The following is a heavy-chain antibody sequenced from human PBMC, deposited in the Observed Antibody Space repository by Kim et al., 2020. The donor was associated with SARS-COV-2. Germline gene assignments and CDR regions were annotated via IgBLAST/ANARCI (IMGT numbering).Heavy chain of an antibody. J-gene: IGHJ6*03. CDR2: IIPILGIA. CDR1: GGTSSSFG. CDR3: ARDKVVYYYMDV. V-gene: IGHV1-69*04. Sequence: SVKVSCKASGGTSSSFGISWVRQAPGQGLEWMGRIIPILGIAEYAQKFQGRVTISADKSTTTAYMELSSLKSEDTAIYYCARDKVVYYYMDVWGRGTTVTVSS. D-gene: IGHD2-15*01.